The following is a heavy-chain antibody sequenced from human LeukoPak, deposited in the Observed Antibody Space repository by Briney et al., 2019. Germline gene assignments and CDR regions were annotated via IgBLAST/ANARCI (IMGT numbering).Heavy chain of an antibody. D-gene: IGHD1-1*01. V-gene: IGHV1-2*02. Sequence: ASVKVSCKASGYTFTGYYMHWVRQAPGRGLEWMGWINPKSGDTISAQNFQGRVTMTRDTSITTAYMELSRLRSDDTAVYYCARDRIAGTRGDYGLDVWGQGTTVTVSS. CDR3: ARDRIAGTRGDYGLDV. CDR1: GYTFTGYY. CDR2: INPKSGDT. J-gene: IGHJ6*02.